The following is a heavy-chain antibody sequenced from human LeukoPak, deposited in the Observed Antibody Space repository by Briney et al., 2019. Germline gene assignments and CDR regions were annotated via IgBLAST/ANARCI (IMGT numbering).Heavy chain of an antibody. CDR3: ARVDCSSTSCYRLGY. J-gene: IGHJ4*02. V-gene: IGHV3-21*01. CDR1: GFTFSSYS. CDR2: ISSSSSYI. Sequence: PGGSLRLSCAASGFTFSSYSMNWVRQAPGKGLEWASSISSSSSYIYYADSVKGRFTISRDNAKNSLYLQMNSLRAEDTAVYYCARVDCSSTSCYRLGYWGQGTLVTVSS. D-gene: IGHD2-2*01.